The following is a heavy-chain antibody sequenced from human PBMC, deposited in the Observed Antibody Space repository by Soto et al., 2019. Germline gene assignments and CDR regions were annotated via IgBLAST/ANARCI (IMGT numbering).Heavy chain of an antibody. J-gene: IGHJ6*02. V-gene: IGHV3-23*01. CDR3: AKSYQKVEYYGMDV. CDR1: GFTFGSFA. D-gene: IGHD2-2*01. Sequence: PGGSLRLSCAASGFTFGSFAMTWVRQAPGKGLEWVSLISAGGGSTYFADSVKGRFTISRDNSNSTLYLQMSSLRAEDTAVYYCAKSYQKVEYYGMDVWGQGTTVTVSS. CDR2: ISAGGGST.